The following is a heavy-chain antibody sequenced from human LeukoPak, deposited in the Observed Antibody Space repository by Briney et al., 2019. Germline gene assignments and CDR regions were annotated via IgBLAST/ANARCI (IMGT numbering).Heavy chain of an antibody. V-gene: IGHV4-59*01. J-gene: IGHJ4*02. CDR1: GGSISSYY. D-gene: IGHD3/OR15-3a*01. CDR2: IYYSGST. Sequence: SETLSLTCTVSGGSISSYYWSWIRQPPGKGLEWIGYIYYSGSTNYNPSLKSRVTMSVDTSKNQFSLKLSSVTAADTAVYYCARRTGYYDGFDFWGQGTLVTVSS. CDR3: ARRTGYYDGFDF.